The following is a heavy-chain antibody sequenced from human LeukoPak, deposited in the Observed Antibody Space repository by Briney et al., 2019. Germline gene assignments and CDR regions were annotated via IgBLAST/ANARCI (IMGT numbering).Heavy chain of an antibody. CDR2: IYYSGST. Sequence: SQTLSLTCTVSGGSISSGGYYWSWIRQHPXXXXXXXGYIYYSGSTYYNPSLKSRVTISVDTSKNQFSLKLSSVTAADTAVYYCARRRCSGGSCYFDYWGQGTLVTVSS. D-gene: IGHD2-15*01. CDR1: GGSISSGGYY. V-gene: IGHV4-31*03. CDR3: ARRRCSGGSCYFDY. J-gene: IGHJ4*02.